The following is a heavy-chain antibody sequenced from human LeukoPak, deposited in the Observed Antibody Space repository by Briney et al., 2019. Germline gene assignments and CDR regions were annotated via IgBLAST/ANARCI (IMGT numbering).Heavy chain of an antibody. Sequence: SETLSLTCAVSGGSISSSSYYWGWIRQPPGKGLEWVGGIYYSGSTYYNPSLKSRVTISVDTSKNQFSLKLSSVTAADTAVYYCARGRSSMVRGYYYYYMDVWGKGTTVTISS. CDR2: IYYSGST. J-gene: IGHJ6*03. CDR3: ARGRSSMVRGYYYYYMDV. CDR1: GGSISSSSYY. D-gene: IGHD3-10*01. V-gene: IGHV4-39*01.